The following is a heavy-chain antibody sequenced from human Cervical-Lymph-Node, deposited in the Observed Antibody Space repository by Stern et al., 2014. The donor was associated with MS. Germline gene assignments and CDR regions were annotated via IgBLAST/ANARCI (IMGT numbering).Heavy chain of an antibody. CDR2: IKSDGSEI. CDR1: GISLSTYW. J-gene: IGHJ4*02. CDR3: AVGSGWVHDF. V-gene: IGHV3-74*02. D-gene: IGHD6-19*01. Sequence: EVQLEESGGGLVQPGGSLRLSCAASGISLSTYWMHWVRQAPGKGLVWVSLIKSDGSEIEYADSVKGRFTISRDNARNTLYLQMNNLRAEDTAVYFCAVGSGWVHDFWGQGALVIVSS.